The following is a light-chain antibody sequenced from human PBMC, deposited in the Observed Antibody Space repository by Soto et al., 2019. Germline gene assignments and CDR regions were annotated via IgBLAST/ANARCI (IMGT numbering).Light chain of an antibody. V-gene: IGKV3-15*01. Sequence: ETVMTQSPDTLSVSPGESATLSCRASQDVSTNLAWFHQKPGQTPRLVLYGASKRATGIPARFSGSGSGRPFTLTISSLQSEDFGVYYCQHYNSWPPYSVGQGTKVEIK. J-gene: IGKJ2*03. CDR3: QHYNSWPPYS. CDR2: GAS. CDR1: QDVSTN.